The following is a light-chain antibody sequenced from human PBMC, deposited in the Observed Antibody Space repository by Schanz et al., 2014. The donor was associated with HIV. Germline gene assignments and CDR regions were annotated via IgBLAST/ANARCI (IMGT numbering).Light chain of an antibody. CDR2: SNN. CDR1: SSNIGSNT. Sequence: QSVLTQPPSASGTPGQRVTISCSGSSSNIGSNTVNWYQQLPGTAPKLLIYSNNQRPSGVPDRLSGTQSGTSASLAITGLQAEDEGDYYCLSYDISLSSYVFGTGTKLTVL. CDR3: LSYDISLSSYV. V-gene: IGLV1-44*01. J-gene: IGLJ1*01.